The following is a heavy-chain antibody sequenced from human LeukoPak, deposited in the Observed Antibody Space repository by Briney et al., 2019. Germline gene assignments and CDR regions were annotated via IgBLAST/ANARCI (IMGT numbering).Heavy chain of an antibody. V-gene: IGHV1-69*05. CDR2: IIPISGTA. D-gene: IGHD6-6*01. CDR3: ARIIHPDIAARSDAFDI. J-gene: IGHJ3*02. Sequence: GSSVKVSCKASGGTFSSYAISWVRQAPGQGLEWMGGIIPISGTANYAQKFQGRVTITTDESTSTAYMELSSLRSEDTAVYYCARIIHPDIAARSDAFDIWGQGTMVTVSS. CDR1: GGTFSSYA.